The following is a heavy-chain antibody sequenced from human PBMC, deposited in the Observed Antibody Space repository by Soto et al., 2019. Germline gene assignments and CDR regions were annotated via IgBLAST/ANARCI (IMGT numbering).Heavy chain of an antibody. J-gene: IGHJ4*02. CDR1: GGSISSYY. D-gene: IGHD2-2*02. V-gene: IGHV4-59*08. CDR2: IYYSGST. CDR3: ARRYRTTFDY. Sequence: QVQLQESGPGLVKPSETLSLTCTVSGGSISSYYWSWIRQPPGKGLEWIGYIYYSGSTNYNPSLKSRVTISVDTSKNQFSLKLSSVTAADTAVYYCARRYRTTFDYWGQGTLVTVSS.